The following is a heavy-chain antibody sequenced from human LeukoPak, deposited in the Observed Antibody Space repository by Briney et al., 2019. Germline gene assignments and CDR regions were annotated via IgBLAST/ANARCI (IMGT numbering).Heavy chain of an antibody. CDR3: ANLGPPGRDHYLES. V-gene: IGHV3-30*02. CDR1: GFTFSSYG. CDR2: IRYDGRNK. J-gene: IGHJ4*02. Sequence: GGSPRLSCAASGFTFSSYGMHWVRQAPGKGLDWVAFIRYDGRNKYYADSVKGRFTISRDNSKNTLYLQMNSLRAEDTAVYYCANLGPPGRDHYLESWGQGTLVTVSS. D-gene: IGHD5-24*01.